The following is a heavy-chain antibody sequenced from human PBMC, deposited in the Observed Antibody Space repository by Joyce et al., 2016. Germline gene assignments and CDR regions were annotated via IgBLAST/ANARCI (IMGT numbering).Heavy chain of an antibody. J-gene: IGHJ5*02. CDR3: ARGVLS. D-gene: IGHD5/OR15-5a*01. V-gene: IGHV3-53*01. CDR2: LYSGGDR. Sequence: EVQLVESGGDLIRPGGSLRLSCAASGFTVSSNYMTWVRQAPGKGLEWVSVLYSGGDRFYEDSVKGRFTISRVSSTNTLYLQMNNLKVDDTAVYFCARGVLSWGQGTLVTVAS. CDR1: GFTVSSNY.